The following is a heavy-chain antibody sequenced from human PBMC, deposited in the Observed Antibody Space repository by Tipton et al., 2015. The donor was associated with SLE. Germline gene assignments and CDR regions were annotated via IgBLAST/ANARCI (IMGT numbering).Heavy chain of an antibody. CDR3: AREEGRGPFDY. Sequence: TLSLTCTASGGSISSSSYYWGWIRQPPGKGLEWIGSIYYSGSTYYNPSLKSRVTISVDTSKNQFSLKLSSVTAADTAVYYCAREEGRGPFDYWGQGTLVTVSS. D-gene: IGHD3-10*01. V-gene: IGHV4-39*07. CDR2: IYYSGST. J-gene: IGHJ4*02. CDR1: GGSISSSSYY.